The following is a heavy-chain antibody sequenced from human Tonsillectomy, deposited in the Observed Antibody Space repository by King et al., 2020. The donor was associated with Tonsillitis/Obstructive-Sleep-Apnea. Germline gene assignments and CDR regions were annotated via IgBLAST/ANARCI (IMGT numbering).Heavy chain of an antibody. J-gene: IGHJ6*03. CDR2: ISSSGSNI. CDR3: AGDVYDSLWDYYYYMDV. D-gene: IGHD3-3*01. V-gene: IGHV3-48*03. CDR1: GFTFRSFE. Sequence: VQLVESGGGLVQPGGSLRLSCAASGFTFRSFEMNWVRQAPGKGLEWVSYISSSGSNIHSADSVKGRFTISRDNAKNSLYLQMNSLRAEDTAVYYCAGDVYDSLWDYYYYMDVWGKGTTVTVPS.